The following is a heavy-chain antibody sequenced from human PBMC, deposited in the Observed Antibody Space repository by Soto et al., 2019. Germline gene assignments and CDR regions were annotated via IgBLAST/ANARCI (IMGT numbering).Heavy chain of an antibody. CDR3: ARDSDRAEIAVAGTFYYYYGMDV. CDR2: TYYRSKWYN. CDR1: GDSVSSNSAA. V-gene: IGHV6-1*01. J-gene: IGHJ6*02. Sequence: SLTCAISGDSVSSNSAAWNWIRQSPSRGLEWLGRTYYRSKWYNDYAVSVKSRITINPDTSKNQFSLQLNSVTPEDTAVYYCARDSDRAEIAVAGTFYYYYGMDVWGQGTTVTVSS. D-gene: IGHD6-19*01.